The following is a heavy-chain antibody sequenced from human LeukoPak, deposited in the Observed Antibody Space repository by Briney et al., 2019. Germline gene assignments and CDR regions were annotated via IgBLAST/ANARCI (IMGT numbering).Heavy chain of an antibody. D-gene: IGHD3-10*01. CDR1: GGSIGSGNW. J-gene: IGHJ4*02. Sequence: PSETLSLTCAVSGGSIGSGNWWSWVRQPPGKGLEWVGEMHQSGIINYNPSLKSRVTMSLDKAKKQFSLKLSSVTAADTSVYFCASADYYRIDFWGQGTLVTVSS. CDR3: ASADYYRIDF. CDR2: MHQSGII. V-gene: IGHV4-4*02.